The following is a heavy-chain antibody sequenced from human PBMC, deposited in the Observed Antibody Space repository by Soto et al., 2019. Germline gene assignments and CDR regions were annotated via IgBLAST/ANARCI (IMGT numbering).Heavy chain of an antibody. J-gene: IGHJ4*02. CDR3: ARDEVPYSSHVDY. Sequence: EVQLVESGGGLVQPGGSLRLSCAASGFTFSRYSMNWVRQAPGKGLEWLSYIGTTSSRKYYAESVKGRFTISRDDAKNDLYLQMGSLSVDDTGVYYCARDEVPYSSHVDYGGEGTVVTVSS. V-gene: IGHV3-48*01. CDR2: IGTTSSRK. CDR1: GFTFSRYS. D-gene: IGHD2-21*01.